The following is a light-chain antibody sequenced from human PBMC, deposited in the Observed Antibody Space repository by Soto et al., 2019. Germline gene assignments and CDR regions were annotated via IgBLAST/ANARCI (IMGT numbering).Light chain of an antibody. V-gene: IGKV1-5*03. CDR1: QTISSW. Sequence: DTQLTQSPSTLSGSVGDRVTITCRASQTISSWLAWYQQKPGKAPKLLIYKASTLKSGVPSRFSGSGSGTDFTLTISSLQPEDFATYYCQQANSFPWTFGQGTKVDIK. CDR2: KAS. CDR3: QQANSFPWT. J-gene: IGKJ1*01.